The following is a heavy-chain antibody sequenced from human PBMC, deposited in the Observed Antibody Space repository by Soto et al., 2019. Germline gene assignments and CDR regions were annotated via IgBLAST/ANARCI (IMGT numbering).Heavy chain of an antibody. CDR3: ARTSPDYDFWSGYPPWD. V-gene: IGHV3-30-3*01. CDR1: GFTFSSYA. J-gene: IGHJ4*02. Sequence: QVQLVESGGGVVQPGRSLRLSCAASGFTFSSYAMHWVRQAPGKGLEWGAVISYDGSNKYYADSVKGRFTISRDNSKNTLYLQMNSLRAEDTAVYYCARTSPDYDFWSGYPPWDWGQGTLVTVSS. D-gene: IGHD3-3*01. CDR2: ISYDGSNK.